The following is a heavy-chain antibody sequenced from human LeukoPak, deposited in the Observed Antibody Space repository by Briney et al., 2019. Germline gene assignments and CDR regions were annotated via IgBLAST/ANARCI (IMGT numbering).Heavy chain of an antibody. V-gene: IGHV3-48*03. CDR1: GFTFSSYE. Sequence: PGGSLRLSCAASGFTFSSYEMNWVRQAPGKGLEWVSYISSSGSTIYYADSVKGRFTISRDNAKNSLYLQMNSLRAEDTAVYYCARGILTGQHDAFGIWGQGTMVTVSS. J-gene: IGHJ3*02. D-gene: IGHD3-9*01. CDR3: ARGILTGQHDAFGI. CDR2: ISSSGSTI.